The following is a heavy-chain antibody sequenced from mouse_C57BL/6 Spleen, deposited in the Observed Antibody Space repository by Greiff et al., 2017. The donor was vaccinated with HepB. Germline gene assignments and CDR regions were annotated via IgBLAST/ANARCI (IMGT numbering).Heavy chain of an antibody. Sequence: QVQLQQPGAELVKPGASVKLSCKASGYTFTSYWMHWVKQRPGQGLEWIGMIHPNSGITNYNEKFKSKITLTVDIATNTAYMQLSSLTSEDTAGYYSARGGGLLAVDYWGQGTTLTVSS. J-gene: IGHJ2*01. CDR1: GYTFTSYW. CDR2: IHPNSGIT. CDR3: ARGGGLLAVDY. D-gene: IGHD3-1*01. V-gene: IGHV1-64*01.